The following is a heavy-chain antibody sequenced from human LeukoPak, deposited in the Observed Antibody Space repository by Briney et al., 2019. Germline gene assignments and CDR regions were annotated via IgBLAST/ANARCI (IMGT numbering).Heavy chain of an antibody. Sequence: QPGGSLRLSCAASGFTFSSYAMSWVRQAPGKGLEWVSAISGSGGSTYYADSVKGRFTNSRDNSKNTLYLQMNSLRAEDTAVYYCAKGSYYDSSGYYSYYYYGMDVWGQGTTVTVSS. CDR3: AKGSYYDSSGYYSYYYYGMDV. D-gene: IGHD3-22*01. CDR1: GFTFSSYA. V-gene: IGHV3-23*01. CDR2: ISGSGGST. J-gene: IGHJ6*02.